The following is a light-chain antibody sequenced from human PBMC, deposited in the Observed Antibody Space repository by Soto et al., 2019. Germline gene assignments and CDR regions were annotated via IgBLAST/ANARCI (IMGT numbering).Light chain of an antibody. CDR2: DAS. Sequence: EIVLTQSPATLSLSPGERATLSCRASQSVSSYLAWYQQKPGQAPRLLIYDASNRATGIPARFSGSGSGTDFTLTTSSLEPEDFALYYCQQRNNWSWTFGQGTKVEIK. V-gene: IGKV3-11*01. CDR1: QSVSSY. CDR3: QQRNNWSWT. J-gene: IGKJ1*01.